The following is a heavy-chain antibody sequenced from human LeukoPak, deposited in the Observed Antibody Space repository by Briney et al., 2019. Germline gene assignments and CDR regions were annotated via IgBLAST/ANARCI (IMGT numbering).Heavy chain of an antibody. J-gene: IGHJ3*02. CDR1: GGPFSGHY. Sequence: SETLSLTCAVYGGPFSGHYWRWIRQPPGKGLEWIGEINHSGSANYSPSLKSRVTISVDTSKNQFSLKLSSVTAADTAVYYCARLGYRAFDIWGQGTMVTVSS. CDR3: ARLGYRAFDI. CDR2: INHSGSA. V-gene: IGHV4-34*01. D-gene: IGHD6-25*01.